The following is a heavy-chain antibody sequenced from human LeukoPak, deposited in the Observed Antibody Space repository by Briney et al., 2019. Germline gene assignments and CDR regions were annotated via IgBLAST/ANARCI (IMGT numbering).Heavy chain of an antibody. Sequence: KSSETLSLTCTVSGGSISSGDYYWSWIRQPPGKGLEWIRYIYYSGSTYYNPSLKSRVTISVDTSKNQFSLKLSSVTAADTAVYYCARDRIGVGATSENWFDPWGQGTLVTVS. CDR2: IYYSGST. CDR1: GGSISSGDYY. D-gene: IGHD1-26*01. V-gene: IGHV4-30-4*08. J-gene: IGHJ5*02. CDR3: ARDRIGVGATSENWFDP.